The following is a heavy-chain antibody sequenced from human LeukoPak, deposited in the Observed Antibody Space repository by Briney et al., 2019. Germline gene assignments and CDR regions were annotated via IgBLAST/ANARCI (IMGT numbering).Heavy chain of an antibody. D-gene: IGHD3-9*01. CDR1: GYTFTGYY. CDR2: INPNTGGT. J-gene: IGHJ4*02. CDR3: ARDPTILTGYYSLYHFDN. Sequence: GASVKVSCKASGYTFTGYYMHWVRQAPGQGLEWMGWINPNTGGTNYAQKFQGRVTMTRDTSVNIAFMELTRLTSDDTAVYYCARDPTILTGYYSLYHFDNWGQGTLVTVSS. V-gene: IGHV1-2*02.